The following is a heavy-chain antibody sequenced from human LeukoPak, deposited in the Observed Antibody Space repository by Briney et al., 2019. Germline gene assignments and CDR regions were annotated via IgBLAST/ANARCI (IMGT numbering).Heavy chain of an antibody. CDR2: IFNSGST. Sequence: SESLSLTCAVSGYSISSGDYWGWIRQPPGKGLEWIGSIFNSGSTYYNPSLKSRVTISADTSKRHFSLKLTSVTAADTAVYYCARNRSEPLGNGGSFDYWGQGTLVTVSS. CDR1: GYSISSGDY. CDR3: ARNRSEPLGNGGSFDY. D-gene: IGHD3-16*01. V-gene: IGHV4-38-2*01. J-gene: IGHJ4*02.